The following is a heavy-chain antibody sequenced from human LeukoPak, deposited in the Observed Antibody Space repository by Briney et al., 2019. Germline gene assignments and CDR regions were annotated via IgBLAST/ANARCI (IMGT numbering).Heavy chain of an antibody. J-gene: IGHJ4*02. CDR1: GGTFSSYA. D-gene: IGHD6-19*01. CDR3: ARVGRESSTGWLDY. CDR2: INVKSGAT. Sequence: ASVKVSCKASGGTFSSYAISWVRQAPGQGPEWMGRINVKSGATDYAQKFQGRVTVTRDTSISTAYMELSSLRSDDTAVYYCARVGRESSTGWLDYWGQGTLVTVSS. V-gene: IGHV1-2*06.